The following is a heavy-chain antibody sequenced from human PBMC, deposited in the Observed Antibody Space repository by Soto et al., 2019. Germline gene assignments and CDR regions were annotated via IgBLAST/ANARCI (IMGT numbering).Heavy chain of an antibody. CDR2: IYYSGST. V-gene: IGHV4-59*01. J-gene: IGHJ5*02. Sequence: PSETLSLTFTVSGGSISSYYWSWIRQPPGKGLEWIGYIYYSGSTNYNPSLKSRVTISVDTSKNQFSLKLSSVTAADTAVYYCARGPPYSSSWYWFDPRGQGTLVTVSS. CDR1: GGSISSYY. CDR3: ARGPPYSSSWYWFDP. D-gene: IGHD6-13*01.